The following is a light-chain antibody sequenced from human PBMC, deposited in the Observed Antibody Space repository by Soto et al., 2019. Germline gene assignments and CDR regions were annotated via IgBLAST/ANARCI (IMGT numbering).Light chain of an antibody. J-gene: IGLJ1*01. CDR2: VND. Sequence: SVLAQRRSGSETPGQRVTISCFGGSSNMGTNTVGWYQQLPGAAPKVLIYVNDKRPSGVPDRFSGSNSGTSASLTISGLQSEDEADYYCVAWDDNLDAHVFGTGTKVTV. CDR1: SSNMGTNT. CDR3: VAWDDNLDAHV. V-gene: IGLV1-44*01.